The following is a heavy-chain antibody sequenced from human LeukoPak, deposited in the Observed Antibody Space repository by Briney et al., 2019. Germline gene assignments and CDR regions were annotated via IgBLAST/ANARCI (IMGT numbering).Heavy chain of an antibody. CDR2: ISGSGGST. Sequence: PGGSLRLSCAASGFTFSSYAMNWVRQAPGKGLEWVSAISGSGGSTYYADSVKGRFTISRGNSKNTLYLQMNSLRAEDTAVYYCAKAPLDYYDSSGYPDAFDIWGQGTMVTVSS. J-gene: IGHJ3*02. V-gene: IGHV3-23*01. CDR3: AKAPLDYYDSSGYPDAFDI. CDR1: GFTFSSYA. D-gene: IGHD3-22*01.